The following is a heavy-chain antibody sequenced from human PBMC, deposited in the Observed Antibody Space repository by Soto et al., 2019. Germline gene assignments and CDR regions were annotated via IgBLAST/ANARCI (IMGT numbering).Heavy chain of an antibody. J-gene: IGHJ4*03. V-gene: IGHV1-18*04. D-gene: IGHD2-2*01. Sequence: MKCSFKDSGYTFTSYVIRWVRQAPGQVLEWIGWISAYNGNTNYSEKLQGRVTMTTDTSTSKAYMELRSLRSDDTAVYYCARALDCSSTIVRIGFLDY. CDR1: GYTFTSYV. CDR3: ARALDCSSTIVRIGFLDY. CDR2: ISAYNGNT.